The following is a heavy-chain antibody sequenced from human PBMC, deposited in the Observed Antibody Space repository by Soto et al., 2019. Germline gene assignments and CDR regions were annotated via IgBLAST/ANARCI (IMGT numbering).Heavy chain of an antibody. D-gene: IGHD6-13*01. V-gene: IGHV3-33*01. CDR1: GFTFSSYG. CDR3: ARDLFSRGSSSWYTLYYYYGMDV. J-gene: IGHJ6*02. Sequence: GGSLRLSCAASGFTFSSYGMHWVRQAPGKGLEWVAVIWYDGSNKYYADSVKGRFTISRDNSKNTLYLQMNSLRAEDTAVYYCARDLFSRGSSSWYTLYYYYGMDVWGQGTTVTVSS. CDR2: IWYDGSNK.